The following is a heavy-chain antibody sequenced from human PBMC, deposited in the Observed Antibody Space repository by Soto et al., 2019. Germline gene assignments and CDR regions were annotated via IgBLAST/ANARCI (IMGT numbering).Heavy chain of an antibody. V-gene: IGHV1-18*01. CDR3: ARDSGSRDIASYFYYYNNMDV. Sequence: QVQLVQSGAEVEQPGASVKVSCKASGYTFSSYGISWVRQAPGQGLEWMGWISAYNANIKYAQKFQGRVTMTTDTPTTTAYMELTGLRSDDTAVYYCARDSGSRDIASYFYYYNNMDVWGQGTTVTVSS. CDR1: GYTFSSYG. CDR2: ISAYNANI. J-gene: IGHJ6*03. D-gene: IGHD5-12*01.